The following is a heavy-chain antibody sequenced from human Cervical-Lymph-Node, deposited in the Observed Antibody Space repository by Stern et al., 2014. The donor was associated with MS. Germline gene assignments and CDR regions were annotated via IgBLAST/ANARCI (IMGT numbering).Heavy chain of an antibody. CDR1: GGTFSSYA. Sequence: VQLVESGAEVRKPGSSVKVSCKASGGTFSSYAISWVRQAPGQGLEWMGGIIPMDGDKNYAQTFQARVTITADRSTSTVSMELSSLRSDDTAVYYCARYGGGRVVISYSCDSWGQGTLVTVSS. D-gene: IGHD3-10*01. J-gene: IGHJ4*02. CDR2: IIPMDGDK. CDR3: ARYGGGRVVISYSCDS. V-gene: IGHV1-69*06.